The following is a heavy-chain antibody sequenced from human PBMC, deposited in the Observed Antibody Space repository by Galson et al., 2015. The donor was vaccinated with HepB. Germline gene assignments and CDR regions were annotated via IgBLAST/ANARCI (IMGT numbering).Heavy chain of an antibody. CDR2: IFTGGTT. D-gene: IGHD6-19*01. V-gene: IGHV3-53*01. J-gene: IGHJ5*02. Sequence: SLRLSCAASGFSVSDNYMSWVRQAPGKGLEWVSVIFTGGTTYYADSVEGRFIISRDNSKNILYLQMASLRAEDTAVYYCARDMVGFYSSGWYDAWGRGTLVTVSS. CDR3: ARDMVGFYSSGWYDA. CDR1: GFSVSDNY.